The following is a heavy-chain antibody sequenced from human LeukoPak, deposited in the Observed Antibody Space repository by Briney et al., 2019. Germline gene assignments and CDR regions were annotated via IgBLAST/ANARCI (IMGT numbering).Heavy chain of an antibody. D-gene: IGHD3-10*01. Sequence: SVKVSCKASGCTFSSYAISWVRQAPGQGLEWVGGIIPIFGTANYALKFQGRVTITTDESTSTAYMELSSLRSEDTAVYYCARAMVRGVIRADYWGQGTLVTVSS. J-gene: IGHJ4*02. V-gene: IGHV1-69*05. CDR1: GCTFSSYA. CDR3: ARAMVRGVIRADY. CDR2: IIPIFGTA.